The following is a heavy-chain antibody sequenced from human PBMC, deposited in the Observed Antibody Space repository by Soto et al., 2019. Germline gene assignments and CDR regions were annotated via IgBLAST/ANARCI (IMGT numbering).Heavy chain of an antibody. CDR2: ISGSSTTT. J-gene: IGHJ4*02. CDR1: GFTFSSYA. V-gene: IGHV3-23*04. CDR3: AKDPSSGFAMESYVDY. Sequence: EVQLAGSGGGLVKPGGSLRLSCAASGFTFSSYAMSWVRQAPGKGLEWVSAISGSSTTTYYADSVKGRFTISRDNSKNALYLQMNGLRAEDTAGYYCAKDPSSGFAMESYVDYWGQGTLVTVSS. D-gene: IGHD3-10*01.